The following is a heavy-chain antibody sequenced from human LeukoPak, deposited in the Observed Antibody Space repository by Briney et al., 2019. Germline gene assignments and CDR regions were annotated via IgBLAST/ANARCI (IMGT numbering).Heavy chain of an antibody. CDR3: ARGGSYVHY. CDR1: GFTFNSYE. D-gene: IGHD1-26*01. V-gene: IGHV3-48*03. CDR2: INSGGSAI. Sequence: PGGSLRLSCAASGFTFNSYEMNWVRQAPGKGLEWVSYINSGGSAIYYADSGKGRFTISRDNAKNSLYLQMNSLRADDTAVYYCARGGSYVHYWGQGTLVTVSS. J-gene: IGHJ4*02.